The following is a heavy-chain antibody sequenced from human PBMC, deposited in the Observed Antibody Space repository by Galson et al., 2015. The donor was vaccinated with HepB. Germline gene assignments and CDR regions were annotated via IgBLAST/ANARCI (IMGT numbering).Heavy chain of an antibody. CDR1: GFTVSSNY. V-gene: IGHV3-53*01. Sequence: SLRLSCAASGFTVSSNYMSWVRQAPGKGLEWVSVIYSGGSTYYADSVKGRFTISRDNSKNTLYLQMNSLRAEDTAVYYCARGCSSSANDAFDVWGQGTMVTVSS. CDR3: ARGCSSSANDAFDV. CDR2: IYSGGST. D-gene: IGHD6-13*01. J-gene: IGHJ3*01.